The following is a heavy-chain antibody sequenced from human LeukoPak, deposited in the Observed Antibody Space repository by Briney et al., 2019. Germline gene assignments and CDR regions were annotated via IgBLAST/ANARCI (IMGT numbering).Heavy chain of an antibody. CDR3: ARSITIFGVVITYYFGY. CDR1: GFTFSSYW. V-gene: IGHV3-7*01. Sequence: GGSLRLSCAASGFTFSSYWMSWVRQAPGKGLEWVANIKQDGSEKYYVDSVKGRFTISRDNAKNSLYLQMNSLRAEDTAVYYCARSITIFGVVITYYFGYWGQGTLVTVSS. D-gene: IGHD3-3*01. J-gene: IGHJ4*02. CDR2: IKQDGSEK.